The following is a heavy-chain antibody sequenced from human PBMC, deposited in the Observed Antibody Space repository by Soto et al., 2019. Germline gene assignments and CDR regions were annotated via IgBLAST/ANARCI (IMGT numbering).Heavy chain of an antibody. J-gene: IGHJ6*02. D-gene: IGHD4-17*01. CDR1: GFTFSNAW. CDR3: TTTPGMTTVVTFRLVYYYGMDV. V-gene: IGHV3-15*07. CDR2: IKSKTDGGTT. Sequence: GGSLRLSCAASGFTFSNAWMNWVRQAPGKGLEWVGRIKSKTDGGTTDYAAPVKGRFTISRDDSKNTLYLQMNSLKTEDTAVYYCTTTPGMTTVVTFRLVYYYGMDVWGQGTTVTVSS.